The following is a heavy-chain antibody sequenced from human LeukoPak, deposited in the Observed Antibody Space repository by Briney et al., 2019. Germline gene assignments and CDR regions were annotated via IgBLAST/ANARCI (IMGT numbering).Heavy chain of an antibody. D-gene: IGHD3-16*01. CDR3: ARVGVVNSSFPTYRTMDYYYGMDV. V-gene: IGHV3-48*01. CDR2: ISSSSSTI. J-gene: IGHJ6*02. Sequence: GGSLGLSCAASGFTFSTYSMNWVRQAPGKGLEWVSYISSSSSTIYYADSVKGRFTISRDNAKNSLYLQMNSLRAEDTAVYYCARVGVVNSSFPTYRTMDYYYGMDVWGQGTTVTVSS. CDR1: GFTFSTYS.